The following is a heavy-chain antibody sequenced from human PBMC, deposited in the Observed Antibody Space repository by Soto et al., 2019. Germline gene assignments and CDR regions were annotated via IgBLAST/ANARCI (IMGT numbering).Heavy chain of an antibody. Sequence: GGSLRLSCAASGFTFSSYAMHWVRQAPGKRLEWVAVISYDGSNKNYADSVKGRFTISRDNSKNTLYLQMNSLRAEDTAVYYCARDTSMATISSAFDIWGQGTMVTVSS. D-gene: IGHD5-12*01. CDR2: ISYDGSNK. V-gene: IGHV3-30*04. CDR3: ARDTSMATISSAFDI. J-gene: IGHJ3*02. CDR1: GFTFSSYA.